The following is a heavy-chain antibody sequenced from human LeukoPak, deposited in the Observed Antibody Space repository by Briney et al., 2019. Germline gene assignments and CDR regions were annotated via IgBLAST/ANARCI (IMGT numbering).Heavy chain of an antibody. J-gene: IGHJ5*02. Sequence: SETLSLTCTVSGGSISCYFWTWIRQPPGKGLEGIGYIYYTGNTNYNPSLKSRVTISIATSKNHFSLNVNSVTAADAAVYYCVRSKSGAYGWFDPWGPGTLVTVSS. CDR2: IYYTGNT. CDR3: VRSKSGAYGWFDP. CDR1: GGSISCYF. D-gene: IGHD2-15*01. V-gene: IGHV4-59*01.